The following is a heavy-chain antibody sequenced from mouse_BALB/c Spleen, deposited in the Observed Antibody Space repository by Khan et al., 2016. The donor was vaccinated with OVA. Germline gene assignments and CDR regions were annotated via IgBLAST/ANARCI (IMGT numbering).Heavy chain of an antibody. CDR1: GYSITSGYG. Sequence: QLEESGPGLVKPSQSLSLTCTVTGYSITSGYGWNWIRQFPGNKLEWMGYISHSGSTKYHPSLKSRISITRNTSKNQFILQLNSVTTEDTDSYTCARTARIKYWGQGTTLTVSS. CDR2: ISHSGST. J-gene: IGHJ2*01. CDR3: ARTARIKY. D-gene: IGHD1-2*01. V-gene: IGHV3-2*02.